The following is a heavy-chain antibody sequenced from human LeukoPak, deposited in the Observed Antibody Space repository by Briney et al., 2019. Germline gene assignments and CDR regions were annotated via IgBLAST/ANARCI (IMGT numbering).Heavy chain of an antibody. V-gene: IGHV4-59*01. Sequence: SETLSLTCTVSGGSISSYFWSWIRQPPGKGLEWIGYIYYSGSTNYNPSLKGRVTISVDTSKNQFSLKLTSVTAADTAVYYCARRSIAVAGRAFDIWGQGTMVTVSS. D-gene: IGHD6-19*01. J-gene: IGHJ3*02. CDR3: ARRSIAVAGRAFDI. CDR2: IYYSGST. CDR1: GGSISSYF.